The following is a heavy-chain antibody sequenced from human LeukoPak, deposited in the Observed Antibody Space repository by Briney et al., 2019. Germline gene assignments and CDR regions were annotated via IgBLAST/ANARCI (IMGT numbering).Heavy chain of an antibody. D-gene: IGHD5-24*01. CDR3: ARHEVATISYFDY. CDR1: GGSIGSSSYY. CDR2: IYYSGST. J-gene: IGHJ4*02. Sequence: PSETLSLTCTVSGGSIGSSSYYWGWIRQPPGKGLEWIGSIYYSGSTYYNPSLKSRVTISVDTSKNQFSLKLSSVTAADTAVYYCARHEVATISYFDYWGQGTLVTVSS. V-gene: IGHV4-39*01.